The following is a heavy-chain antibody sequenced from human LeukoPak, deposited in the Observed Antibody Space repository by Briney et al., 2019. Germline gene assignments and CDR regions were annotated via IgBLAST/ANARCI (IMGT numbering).Heavy chain of an antibody. D-gene: IGHD3-16*02. Sequence: QLGGSLRLSCAASGFTFSSYAMSWDRQAPGKGLEWVSAISGSGGNTYYADSVKGRCTMSRDNSKNTLYLQMNSLRAEDTAVYFCAKTVSGSHSYQGGDCWGQGTLVPVST. CDR1: GFTFSSYA. V-gene: IGHV3-23*01. CDR2: ISGSGGNT. J-gene: IGHJ4*03. CDR3: AKTVSGSHSYQGGDC.